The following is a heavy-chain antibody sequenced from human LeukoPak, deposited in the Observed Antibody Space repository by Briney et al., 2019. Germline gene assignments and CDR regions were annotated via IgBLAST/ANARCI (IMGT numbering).Heavy chain of an antibody. D-gene: IGHD3-3*01. CDR1: DYTFTSYG. J-gene: IGHJ6*02. Sequence: ASVKVSCKASDYTFTSYGISWVRQAPGQGLEWMGWISAYNGNTNYAQKLQGRVTMTTDTSTSTAYMELRSLRSDDTAVYYCARERRTIFGVVINYYCYYGMDVWGQGTTVTVSS. CDR3: ARERRTIFGVVINYYCYYGMDV. V-gene: IGHV1-18*01. CDR2: ISAYNGNT.